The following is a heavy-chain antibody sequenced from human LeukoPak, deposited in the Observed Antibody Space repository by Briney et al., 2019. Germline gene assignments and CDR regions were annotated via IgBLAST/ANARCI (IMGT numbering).Heavy chain of an antibody. CDR3: ARDLQPDDAFDI. J-gene: IGHJ3*02. CDR1: GFTFSSYG. CDR2: IRYDGSNK. Sequence: PGGSLRLSXAASGFTFSSYGMHWVRQAPGKGMEWVAFIRYDGSNKYYADSVKGRFTISRDNAKNSLYLQMNSLRAEDTAVYYCARDLQPDDAFDIWGQGTMVTVSS. V-gene: IGHV3-30*02.